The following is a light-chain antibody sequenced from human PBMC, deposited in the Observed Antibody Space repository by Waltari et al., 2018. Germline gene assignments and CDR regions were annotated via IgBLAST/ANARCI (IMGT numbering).Light chain of an antibody. CDR3: SSYTSSSTLVG. CDR1: SSDVGGYNY. Sequence: QSALTQPASVSGSPGQSITISCTVTSSDVGGYNYVSWYQHHPGKDPKLMFYEVSNRPSGVTNRSSGSKAGNTASLTISGLQAADEADYYCSSYTSSSTLVGFGGGTKLTAL. J-gene: IGLJ2*01. CDR2: EVS. V-gene: IGLV2-14*01.